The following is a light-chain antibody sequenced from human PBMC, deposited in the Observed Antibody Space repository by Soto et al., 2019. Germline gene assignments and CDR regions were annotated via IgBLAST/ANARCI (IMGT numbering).Light chain of an antibody. V-gene: IGKV1-5*03. J-gene: IGKJ1*01. CDR1: QSISDW. Sequence: DIQMTQSPSTLSASVGDRVTITCRASQSISDWLAWYQQKPGKAPKLLIYKESNLESGVPSGFSGSGSGTEFTLTISSVQPDDFATYYCQYYDSYSWTFGQGTKVEIK. CDR3: QYYDSYSWT. CDR2: KES.